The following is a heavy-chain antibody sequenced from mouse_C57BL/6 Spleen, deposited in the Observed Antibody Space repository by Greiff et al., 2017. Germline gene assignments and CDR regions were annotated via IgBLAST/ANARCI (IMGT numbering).Heavy chain of an antibody. D-gene: IGHD1-1*01. Sequence: VQLQQSGAELARPGASVKLSCKASGYTFTSYGISWVKQRTGQGLEWIGEIYPRSGNTYYNEKFKGKATLTADKSSSTAYMELRSLTSADSAVYFCARVSYYYGSSPYYFDYWGQGTTLTVSS. J-gene: IGHJ2*01. CDR3: ARVSYYYGSSPYYFDY. V-gene: IGHV1-81*01. CDR1: GYTFTSYG. CDR2: IYPRSGNT.